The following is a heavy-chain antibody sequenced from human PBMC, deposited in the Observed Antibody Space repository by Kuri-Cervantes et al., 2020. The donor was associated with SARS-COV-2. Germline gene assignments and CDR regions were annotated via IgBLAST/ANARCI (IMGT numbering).Heavy chain of an antibody. Sequence: SQTLSLTCAVYGVSFRGYYWSWIRQPPGKGLEWIGEINHSGSTNYNLSLKSRVTISVDTSKTHFSLKLSSVTAADTAVYYFARRVVSGMDVWGQGTTVTVSS. J-gene: IGHJ6*02. V-gene: IGHV4-34*01. CDR1: GVSFRGYY. CDR3: ARRVVSGMDV. CDR2: INHSGST. D-gene: IGHD3-22*01.